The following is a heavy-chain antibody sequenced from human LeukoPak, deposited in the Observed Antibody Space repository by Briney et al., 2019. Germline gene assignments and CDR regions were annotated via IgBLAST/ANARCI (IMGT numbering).Heavy chain of an antibody. Sequence: SETLSLPCAVSGGSISSSNWWSWVRQPPGKGLEWIGEIYHSGSTNYNPSLKSRVTISGDKSKNQFSLKLSSVTAADTAVYYCARSYGDYGLGYYYFDYWGQGTLVTVSS. J-gene: IGHJ4*02. V-gene: IGHV4-4*02. CDR3: ARSYGDYGLGYYYFDY. CDR2: IYHSGST. D-gene: IGHD4-17*01. CDR1: GGSISSSNW.